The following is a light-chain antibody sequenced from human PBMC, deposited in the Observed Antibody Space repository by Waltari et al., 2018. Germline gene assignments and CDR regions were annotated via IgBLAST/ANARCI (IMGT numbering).Light chain of an antibody. Sequence: IVLTQSPATLSLSPGERVTLSCRASQSVSRSLAWYQQKPGQAPKLLIYGASTRATGIPDRFTGSGSGTDFSLTISSLEPEDFAIYFCQHYVRLPATFGQGTKVEIK. CDR3: QHYVRLPAT. V-gene: IGKV3-20*01. CDR1: QSVSRS. J-gene: IGKJ1*01. CDR2: GAS.